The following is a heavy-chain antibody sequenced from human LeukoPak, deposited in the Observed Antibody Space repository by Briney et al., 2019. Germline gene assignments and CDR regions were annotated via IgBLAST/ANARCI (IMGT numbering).Heavy chain of an antibody. CDR2: ISAYNGNT. CDR1: GYTFTSYG. V-gene: IGHV1-18*01. CDR3: ARDRRAYRGYRSGGSCPNWFDP. D-gene: IGHD2-15*01. Sequence: ASVKVSCKASGYTFTSYGISWVRQAPGQGLEWMGWISAYNGNTNYAQKLQGRVTMTTDTSTSTAYMELRSLRSDDTAVYYCARDRRAYRGYRSGGSCPNWFDPWGQGTLVTVSS. J-gene: IGHJ5*02.